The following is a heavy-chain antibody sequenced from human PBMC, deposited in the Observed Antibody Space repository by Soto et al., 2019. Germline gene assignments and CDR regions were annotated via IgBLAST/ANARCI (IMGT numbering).Heavy chain of an antibody. J-gene: IGHJ4*02. V-gene: IGHV1-46*03. Sequence: GASVKVSCKASGYNFTSYYMHWGRQAPGQRLEWMGIIDPSGGSTSYAQKFQGRVSMTRDTSTSTVYMDLSSLRSEDTAVYYCARDLTGGPTYYDFWSGYSPVDYWGLGTLVTVSS. CDR1: GYNFTSYY. D-gene: IGHD3-3*01. CDR2: IDPSGGST. CDR3: ARDLTGGPTYYDFWSGYSPVDY.